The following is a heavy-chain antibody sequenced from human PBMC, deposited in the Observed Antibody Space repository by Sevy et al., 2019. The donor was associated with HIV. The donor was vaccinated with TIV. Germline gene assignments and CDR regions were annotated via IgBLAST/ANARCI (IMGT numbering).Heavy chain of an antibody. Sequence: GGSLRLSCAASGFTFSKYSMSWVRQAPGKGLGWVSTFSFGCGKINYADSVKGRFTISRDNSKNTLYLQMNSLRAEDTALYYCAREGCSKPHDYWGQGTLVTVSS. V-gene: IGHV3-23*01. CDR3: AREGCSKPHDY. D-gene: IGHD2-2*01. CDR2: FSFGCGKI. J-gene: IGHJ4*02. CDR1: GFTFSKYS.